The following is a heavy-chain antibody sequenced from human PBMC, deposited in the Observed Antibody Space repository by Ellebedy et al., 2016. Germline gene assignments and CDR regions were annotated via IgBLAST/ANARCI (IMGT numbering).Heavy chain of an antibody. J-gene: IGHJ4*02. CDR1: GFTFGDYG. D-gene: IGHD3-16*01. V-gene: IGHV3-20*04. CDR2: INWNGGST. CDR3: ASGGVRSYIDY. Sequence: GESLKISCAASGFTFGDYGMSWVRQAPGKGLEWVSGINWNGGSTGYADSVKGRFTISRDSAKNSLYLQMDSLRAEDTALYYCASGGVRSYIDYWGQGTLVTVSS.